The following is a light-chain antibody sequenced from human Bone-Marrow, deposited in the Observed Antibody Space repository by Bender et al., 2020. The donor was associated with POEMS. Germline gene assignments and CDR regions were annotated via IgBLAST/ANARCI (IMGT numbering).Light chain of an antibody. V-gene: IGLV1-44*01. CDR3: AAWEDSLNGWV. CDR1: SSNIGTNP. Sequence: QSVLTQPHSASGTPGQRVTISCSGSSSNIGTNPVNWYQQLPGTAPKLLIYINNQRPSGVPGRFSGSKSGTSASLAISGLQSEDEADYYCAAWEDSLNGWVFGGGTKLTVL. J-gene: IGLJ3*02. CDR2: INN.